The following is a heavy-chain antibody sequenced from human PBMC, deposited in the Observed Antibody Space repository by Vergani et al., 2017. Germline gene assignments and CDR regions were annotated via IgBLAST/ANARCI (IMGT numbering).Heavy chain of an antibody. D-gene: IGHD3-10*01. CDR3: VRTVALWFGETKDGGWFDP. CDR1: GYSITSGYY. CDR2: IYHTGSP. V-gene: IGHV4-38-2*01. Sequence: QVQLLESGPGLLKPSETLSLTCSVSGYSITSGYYWGWIRQPPGRGLEWIGSIYHTGSPYYNPSLKSRVTVSVDTSRNQVSLKLISVTAADTDVYYCVRTVALWFGETKDGGWFDPWGQGTLVTVTS. J-gene: IGHJ5*02.